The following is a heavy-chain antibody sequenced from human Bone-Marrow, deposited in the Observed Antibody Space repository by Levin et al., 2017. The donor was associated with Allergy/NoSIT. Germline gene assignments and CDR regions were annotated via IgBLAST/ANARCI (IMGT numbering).Heavy chain of an antibody. CDR3: ARERTTSGFDY. CDR2: ISPSGNNA. J-gene: IGHJ4*02. D-gene: IGHD2-2*01. CDR1: GFTLSSYE. Sequence: LSLTCAASGFTLSSYEMNWVRQAPGKGLEWVSYISPSGNNADYADSVRGRFTISRDNAKNSLYLQMDSLTAEDTAVYYCARERTTSGFDYWGQGTLVTVSS. V-gene: IGHV3-48*03.